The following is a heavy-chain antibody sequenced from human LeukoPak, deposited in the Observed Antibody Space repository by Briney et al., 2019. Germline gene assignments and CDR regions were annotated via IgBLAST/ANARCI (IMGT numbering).Heavy chain of an antibody. J-gene: IGHJ6*02. CDR3: ASGLYGSGSYYRQGPYYYYYGMDV. CDR1: GGSVSSGGYY. Sequence: SETLSLTCTVSGGSVSSGGYYWSWIRQHPGKGLEWIGYIYYSGSTYYNPSLKSRVTISVDTSKNQFSLKLSSVTAADTAVYYCASGLYGSGSYYRQGPYYYYYGMDVWGQGTTVTVSS. V-gene: IGHV4-31*03. CDR2: IYYSGST. D-gene: IGHD3-10*01.